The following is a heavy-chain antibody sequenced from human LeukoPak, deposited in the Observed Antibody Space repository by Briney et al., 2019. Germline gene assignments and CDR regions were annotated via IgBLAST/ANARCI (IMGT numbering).Heavy chain of an antibody. V-gene: IGHV1-18*01. Sequence: ASVKVSCKASGYTFTSYGISWVRQAPGLGPEWMGWISVYNGNTNYAQKLQGRVTMTTDTSTSTAYMELRSLRSDDTAVYYCARGRPNYYDSGAFDIWGQGTMVTVSS. CDR2: ISVYNGNT. D-gene: IGHD3-22*01. J-gene: IGHJ3*02. CDR3: ARGRPNYYDSGAFDI. CDR1: GYTFTSYG.